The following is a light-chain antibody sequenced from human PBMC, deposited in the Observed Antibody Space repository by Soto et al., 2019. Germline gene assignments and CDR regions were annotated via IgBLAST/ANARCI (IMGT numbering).Light chain of an antibody. Sequence: DIQMTPSPSTLSASVGDRVTITCRASQSISSWLAWYQQKPGKAPKLLIYDASSLESGVPSRFSGSGSGTEFTLTISSLQPDDFATYYCQQYNSYSWTFGQGTKVDI. J-gene: IGKJ1*01. CDR2: DAS. V-gene: IGKV1-5*01. CDR3: QQYNSYSWT. CDR1: QSISSW.